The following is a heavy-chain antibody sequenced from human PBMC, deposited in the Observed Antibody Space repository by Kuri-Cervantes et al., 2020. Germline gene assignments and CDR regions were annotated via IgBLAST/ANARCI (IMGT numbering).Heavy chain of an antibody. CDR3: VRMFPTAFCGGDCYFDF. Sequence: LSLTCAASGFTFSSYWMSWVRQAPGKGLEWVSGINWNGGSIGYADSVKGRFTISRDNAKNSLYLQMNSLRAEDTALYYCVRMFPTAFCGGDCYFDFWGQGTLVTVSS. CDR1: GFTFSSYW. V-gene: IGHV3-20*04. J-gene: IGHJ4*02. D-gene: IGHD2-21*02. CDR2: INWNGGSI.